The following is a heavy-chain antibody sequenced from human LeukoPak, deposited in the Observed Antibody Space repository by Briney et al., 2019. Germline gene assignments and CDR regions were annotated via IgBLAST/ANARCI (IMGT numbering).Heavy chain of an antibody. Sequence: PGGSLRLSCAASGFIFSSYSMNWVRQAPGKGLEWVSYISSSSSTIYYADSVKGRFTISRDNAKNSLYLQMNSLRAEDTAVYYCARDIAAAGLYWYFDLWGRGTLVTVSS. CDR2: ISSSSSTI. J-gene: IGHJ2*01. V-gene: IGHV3-48*01. CDR1: GFIFSSYS. D-gene: IGHD6-13*01. CDR3: ARDIAAAGLYWYFDL.